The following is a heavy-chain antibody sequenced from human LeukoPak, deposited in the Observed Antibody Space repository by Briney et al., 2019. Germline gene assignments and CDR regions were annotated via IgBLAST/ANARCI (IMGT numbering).Heavy chain of an antibody. Sequence: GASVKVSCKASGYTFTGYYMHWVRQAPGQGLEWMGWINPNSGGTNYAQKFQGRVTMTRDTSISTAYMELSRLRSDDTAVYYCARGRPTYYYDSSGYYEVDYWGQGTLVTVSS. CDR1: GYTFTGYY. CDR3: ARGRPTYYYDSSGYYEVDY. V-gene: IGHV1-2*02. D-gene: IGHD3-22*01. J-gene: IGHJ4*02. CDR2: INPNSGGT.